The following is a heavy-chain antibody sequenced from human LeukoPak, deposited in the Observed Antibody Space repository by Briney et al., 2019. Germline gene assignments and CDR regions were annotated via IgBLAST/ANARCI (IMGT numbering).Heavy chain of an antibody. V-gene: IGHV3-23*01. D-gene: IGHD7-27*01. Sequence: GGSLRLSCAASGFTFSSYAMNWVRQAPGKGLEWVSGIRANGETTYYADSVRGRFTISRDNSRSMVWLQMNSLTAEDTAMYYCGRDLNWGAFDIRGLGTLVTVSS. CDR2: IRANGETT. CDR3: GRDLNWGAFDI. CDR1: GFTFSSYA. J-gene: IGHJ3*02.